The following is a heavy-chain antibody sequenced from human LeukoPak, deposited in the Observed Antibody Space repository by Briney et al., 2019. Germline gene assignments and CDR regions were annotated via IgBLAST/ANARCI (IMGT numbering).Heavy chain of an antibody. CDR3: SGGRRFIYSCSWYNY. V-gene: IGHV4-34*01. J-gene: IGHJ4*02. D-gene: IGHD6-13*01. Sequence: PSETLSLTCAVYGGSFSGYYWSWIRQPPGKGLEWIGEINHSGSTTYNPYLKSRVNIPVEKTKNQIPFKLSSMTGAATAGVYFSGGRRFIYSCSWYNYWGQGTLVTVSS. CDR1: GGSFSGYY. CDR2: INHSGST.